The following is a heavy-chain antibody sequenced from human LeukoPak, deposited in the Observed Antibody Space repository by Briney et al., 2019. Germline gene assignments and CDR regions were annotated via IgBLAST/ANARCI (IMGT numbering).Heavy chain of an antibody. CDR3: ASSDYDFWSGYAFDI. CDR1: GGTFSSYA. V-gene: IGHV1-69*01. J-gene: IGHJ3*02. D-gene: IGHD3-3*01. Sequence: VASVKVSCKASGGTFSSYAISWVRQAPGQGLEWMGGIIPIFGTANYAQKFQGRVTITADESTSTAYMELSSLRSEDTAVYYCASSDYDFWSGYAFDIWGQGTMVTVSS. CDR2: IIPIFGTA.